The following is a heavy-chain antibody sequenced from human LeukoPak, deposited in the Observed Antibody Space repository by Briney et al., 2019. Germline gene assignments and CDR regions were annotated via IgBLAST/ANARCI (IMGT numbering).Heavy chain of an antibody. CDR1: GFTVSNNY. V-gene: IGHV3-66*01. CDR3: GREMGPDSSGYNNAFDV. CDR2: IYTGGNA. J-gene: IGHJ3*01. D-gene: IGHD3-22*01. Sequence: GGSLRLSCAASGFTVSNNYMSWVRQAPGKGPEWVSVIYTGGNAYYAESVRGRFSISRDNSKNTLYLQINSLRGEDTAVYYCGREMGPDSSGYNNAFDVWGQGTMVTVSS.